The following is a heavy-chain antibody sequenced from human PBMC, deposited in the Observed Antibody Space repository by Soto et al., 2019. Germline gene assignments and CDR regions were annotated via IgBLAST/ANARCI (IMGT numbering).Heavy chain of an antibody. CDR3: ARVETTMTTEEYFDQ. V-gene: IGHV1-69*06. J-gene: IGHJ4*02. D-gene: IGHD4-17*01. Sequence: QVQLVQSGAEVKKPGSSVKVSCKASGDTFSSYAIGWVRQAPGQGLEWMGEIIPMFGTAHSAQKFQGRVTITADTSARTVYMVLSSLRSEDTAVYYYARVETTMTTEEYFDQWGQGTLVTVSA. CDR2: IIPMFGTA. CDR1: GDTFSSYA.